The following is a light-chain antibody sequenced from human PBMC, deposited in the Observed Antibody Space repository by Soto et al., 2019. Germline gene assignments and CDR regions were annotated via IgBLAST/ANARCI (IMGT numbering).Light chain of an antibody. CDR1: QSAGNF. Sequence: EIVMTQSPATLSVSPGETASLSCRASQSAGNFLAWYQQKPGQAPRLLIYGASTRATGIPARFSGSGSGTDFTLTISSLEPEDFAVYYCQQLTDWPPQWTFGQGTKVDIK. CDR3: QQLTDWPPQWT. V-gene: IGKV3-11*01. CDR2: GAS. J-gene: IGKJ1*01.